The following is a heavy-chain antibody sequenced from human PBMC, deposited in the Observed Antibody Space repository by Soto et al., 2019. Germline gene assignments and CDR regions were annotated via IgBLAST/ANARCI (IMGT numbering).Heavy chain of an antibody. J-gene: IGHJ6*02. CDR3: ARRPKSGSFRYYGVDV. CDR1: AGSISCSSSY. CDR2: IYYNGRT. Sequence: SESLSLTCTVSAGSISCSSSYWDWIRQPPGKGLEWIGNIYYNGRTYYNPSLRSRVTISVDTSQNQFSLKLSSVTAADTAVYYCARRPKSGSFRYYGVDVWGQGTTVTVSS. V-gene: IGHV4-39*01. D-gene: IGHD1-26*01.